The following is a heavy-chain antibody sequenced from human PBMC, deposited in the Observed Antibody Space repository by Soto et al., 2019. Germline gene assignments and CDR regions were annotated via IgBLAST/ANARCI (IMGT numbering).Heavy chain of an antibody. D-gene: IGHD4-17*01. CDR3: ARDGENAYGDFFDY. Sequence: QVQLVESGGGVVQPGRSLRLSCAASGFTFSSYAMHWVRQAPGKGLEWVAVISYDGSNKYYADSVKGRFTISRDNSKNTLYLQMNSLRAEDTAVYYCARDGENAYGDFFDYWGQGTLVTVSS. V-gene: IGHV3-30-3*01. CDR2: ISYDGSNK. CDR1: GFTFSSYA. J-gene: IGHJ4*02.